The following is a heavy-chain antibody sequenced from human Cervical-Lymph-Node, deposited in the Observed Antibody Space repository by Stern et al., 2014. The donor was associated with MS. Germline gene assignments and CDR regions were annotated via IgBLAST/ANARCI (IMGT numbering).Heavy chain of an antibody. J-gene: IGHJ6*02. CDR1: GFRFSAHS. D-gene: IGHD3-9*01. V-gene: IGHV3-49*04. CDR2: IRSKTSGGTT. CDR3: AREARMQHDDILAGHGGKHYYFYGMDV. Sequence: EVQLVESGGGLVKPGRSLRLSCATSGFRFSAHSMHWVRQAPGQGLEWVGVIRSKTSGGTTEYAASVKDRFTISRDDSRSSPYLQRNTLTTEDTGVYYCAREARMQHDDILAGHGGKHYYFYGMDVWGQGTTVTVSS.